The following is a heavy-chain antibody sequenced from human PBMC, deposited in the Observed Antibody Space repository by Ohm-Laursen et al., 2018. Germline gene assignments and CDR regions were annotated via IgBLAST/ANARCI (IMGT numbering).Heavy chain of an antibody. J-gene: IGHJ3*01. V-gene: IGHV4-4*07. CDR3: ATFMTSRWVVFDV. D-gene: IGHD4-23*01. CDR2: ISSSGSS. Sequence: SDTLSLTCTVSGGSMNNYFWTWIRQPAGKGLEWIGRISSSGSSNYNPSLKSRFTMSVDTSKNQFPLNLRSVTAADTAVYYCATFMTSRWVVFDVWGQGTMVTVSS. CDR1: GGSMNNYF.